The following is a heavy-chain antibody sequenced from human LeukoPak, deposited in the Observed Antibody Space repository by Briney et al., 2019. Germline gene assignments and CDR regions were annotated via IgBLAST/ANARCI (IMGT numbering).Heavy chain of an antibody. CDR3: ARSDSIIRWFDP. J-gene: IGHJ5*02. D-gene: IGHD4-11*01. CDR2: IYISGTT. Sequence: PETLSLTCNVSGASISSYYWSWIRQPAGKGLEWIGRIYISGTTNYNPSLKSRVTMSVDTSKNQFSLKLNSVTAADTAVYYCARSDSIIRWFDPWGQGTLVTVSS. V-gene: IGHV4-4*07. CDR1: GASISSYY.